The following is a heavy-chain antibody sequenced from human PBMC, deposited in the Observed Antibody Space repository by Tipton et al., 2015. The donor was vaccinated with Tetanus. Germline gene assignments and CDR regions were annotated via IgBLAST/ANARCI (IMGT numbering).Heavy chain of an antibody. J-gene: IGHJ6*02. CDR2: IGTSASNT. CDR3: ARRGCRGGTCYISPNYGMDV. V-gene: IGHV3-21*04. CDR1: GFNIRDFG. D-gene: IGHD2-15*01. Sequence: SLRLSCAGSGFNIRDFGMNWVRQAPGKGLEWVSSIGTSASNTYYADSVKGRCTISRDNSKNTVVLHVTSLRGEDTAVYYCARRGCRGGTCYISPNYGMDVWGQGTTVAVSS.